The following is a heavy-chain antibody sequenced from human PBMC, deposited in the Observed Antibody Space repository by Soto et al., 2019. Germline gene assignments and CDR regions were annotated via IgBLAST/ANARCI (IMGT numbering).Heavy chain of an antibody. V-gene: IGHV4-31*03. CDR3: ARGAGGNFNFDY. D-gene: IGHD2-21*02. Sequence: QVQLQESGPGLGKPSQTLSLPCTVSGGSNNSGGYYWPWMRQHPGKGLEWIGSVYYSGSTNYNPSLKSRVTISVDTSKNQFSLKLSSVSPADTAVYYCARGAGGNFNFDYWGQGTLVTVSS. CDR1: GGSNNSGGYY. J-gene: IGHJ4*02. CDR2: VYYSGST.